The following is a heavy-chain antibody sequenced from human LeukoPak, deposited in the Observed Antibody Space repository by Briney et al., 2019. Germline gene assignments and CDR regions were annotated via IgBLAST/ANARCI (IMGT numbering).Heavy chain of an antibody. V-gene: IGHV1-2*06. CDR3: ARDLSSTSNWEFDF. J-gene: IGHJ4*02. CDR2: INLNSGGT. D-gene: IGHD1-26*01. CDR1: GYTFTGYF. Sequence: GASVKVSCKASGYTFTGYFMHWVRQAPGQGLEWMGRINLNSGGTYYAQNFQGRVTMTRDTSISTAYVELSRLTSDDTAMYYCARDLSSTSNWEFDFWGQGNLVTVSS.